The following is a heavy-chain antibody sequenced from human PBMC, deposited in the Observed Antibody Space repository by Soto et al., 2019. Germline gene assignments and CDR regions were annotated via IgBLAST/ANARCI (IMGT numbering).Heavy chain of an antibody. CDR1: GFTFSSYG. CDR2: ISYDGSNK. Sequence: QVQLVESGGGVVQPGRSLRLSCAASGFTFSSYGMHWVRQAPGKGLEWVAVISYDGSNKYYADSVKGRFTISRDNSKNTLYLQMNSLRAEETAVYYCANDTRRGYCSGGSCYPGYYFDYWGQGTLVTVSS. J-gene: IGHJ4*02. CDR3: ANDTRRGYCSGGSCYPGYYFDY. V-gene: IGHV3-30*18. D-gene: IGHD2-15*01.